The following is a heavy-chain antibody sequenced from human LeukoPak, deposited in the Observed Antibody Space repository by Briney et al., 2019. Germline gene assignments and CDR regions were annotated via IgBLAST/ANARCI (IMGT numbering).Heavy chain of an antibody. Sequence: GGSLRLSCAASGFTFSSYAMSWVRQAPGKGLEWVSAISGSGGSTYYADSVKGRFTISRDNSKNTLYLQMNSLRAEDTAVYYCAKAQYYGSGSYYGAEDYWGQGTLVTVSS. D-gene: IGHD3-10*01. CDR3: AKAQYYGSGSYYGAEDY. CDR1: GFTFSSYA. J-gene: IGHJ4*02. V-gene: IGHV3-23*01. CDR2: ISGSGGST.